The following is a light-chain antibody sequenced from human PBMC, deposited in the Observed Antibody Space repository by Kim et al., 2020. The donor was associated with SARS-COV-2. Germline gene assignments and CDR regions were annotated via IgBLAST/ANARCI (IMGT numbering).Light chain of an antibody. CDR3: QKCDSATWT. Sequence: ASVGDRVTTTCWVSRDSSNYLAWFQLKTGQASKLLIYAASALQPGDPSRFSGSGSGTDFTLTVTRLQPEDVATYYCQKCDSATWTFGQGTNEEIK. CDR2: AAS. J-gene: IGKJ1*01. V-gene: IGKV1-27*01. CDR1: RDSSNY.